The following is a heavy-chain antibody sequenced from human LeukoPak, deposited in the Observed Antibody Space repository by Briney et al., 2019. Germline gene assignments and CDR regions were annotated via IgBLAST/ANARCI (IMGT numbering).Heavy chain of an antibody. J-gene: IGHJ4*02. V-gene: IGHV4-59*01. Sequence: SETLSLTCTVSGGSISSYYWSWIRQPPGKGLEWIGYIYYSGSTNYNPSLKSRVTISVDTSKNQFSLKLSSVTAADTAVYYCASGQYYYGSGNKMAPIDYWGQGTLVTVSS. D-gene: IGHD3-10*01. CDR2: IYYSGST. CDR3: ASGQYYYGSGNKMAPIDY. CDR1: GGSISSYY.